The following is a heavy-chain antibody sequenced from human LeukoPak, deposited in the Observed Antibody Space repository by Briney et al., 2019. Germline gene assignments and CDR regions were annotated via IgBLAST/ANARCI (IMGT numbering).Heavy chain of an antibody. CDR2: IRYDGSNK. CDR1: GFTFSSYG. CDR3: AKEGSSSSWYYYYMDV. D-gene: IGHD6-13*01. J-gene: IGHJ6*03. Sequence: GGSLSHSCGASGFTFSSYGMLWLRQAPGKGLEGVAFIRYDGSNKYYADSVKSRFTISRDNSKNPLYLQMNSLRAEDTAVYYCAKEGSSSSWYYYYMDVWGKGHAVTISS. V-gene: IGHV3-30*02.